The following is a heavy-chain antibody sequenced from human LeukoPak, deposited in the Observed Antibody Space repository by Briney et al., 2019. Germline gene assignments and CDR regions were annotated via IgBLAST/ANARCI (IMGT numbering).Heavy chain of an antibody. CDR2: VNRDGSET. V-gene: IGHV3-7*03. CDR3: ARNNGMDV. J-gene: IGHJ6*02. CDR1: GFALSSHR. Sequence: GGFLRLSCAASGFALSSHRMTWVRQVPWRGPEWVANVNRDGSETYYLDSVKGRFTISKDDAKNSLYLQMNSLRAEDTTLYHCARNNGMDVWGQGTTVIVSS.